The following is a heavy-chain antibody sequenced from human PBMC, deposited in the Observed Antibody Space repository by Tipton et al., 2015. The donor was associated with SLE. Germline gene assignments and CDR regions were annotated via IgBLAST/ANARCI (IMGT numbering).Heavy chain of an antibody. D-gene: IGHD3-10*01. Sequence: SLTCTVSGGSISSSSYYWGWIRQPPGKGLEWIGRIYYSGSSYYNPSLKSRVTISVDTSKNQFSLRLSSVTAADTAVYYCARDYYGSGFDAFDIWGQGTMVTVSS. V-gene: IGHV4-39*07. CDR1: GGSISSSSYY. CDR2: IYYSGSS. J-gene: IGHJ3*02. CDR3: ARDYYGSGFDAFDI.